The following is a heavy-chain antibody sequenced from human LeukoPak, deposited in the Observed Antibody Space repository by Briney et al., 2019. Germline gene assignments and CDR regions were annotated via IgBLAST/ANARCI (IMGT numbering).Heavy chain of an antibody. CDR2: LNTRSGAT. J-gene: IGHJ4*02. CDR3: ARDHRRGSTGYDMPAD. CDR1: GYTFVDYY. Sequence: ASVKVSCKAAGYTFVDYYLSWGREAPGQGLGWMGGLNTRSGATNYDQKFQARVTMTRDASINTAYMELSRLRSDDTAVYYCARDHRRGSTGYDMPADWGQGTLVTVSS. V-gene: IGHV1-2*02. D-gene: IGHD5-12*01.